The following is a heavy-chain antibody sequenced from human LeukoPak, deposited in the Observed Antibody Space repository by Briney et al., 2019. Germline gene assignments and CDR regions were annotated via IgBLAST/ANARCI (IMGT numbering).Heavy chain of an antibody. CDR3: ARPNYYDSSVGGFDY. CDR2: ISSSSSTI. D-gene: IGHD3-22*01. V-gene: IGHV3-48*01. Sequence: GGSLRLSCAASGFTFSSYSMNWVRQAPGKGLEWVSYISSSSSTIYYADSVKGRFTISRDNAKNSLYLQMSSLRAEDTAVYYRARPNYYDSSVGGFDYWGQGTLVTVSS. J-gene: IGHJ4*02. CDR1: GFTFSSYS.